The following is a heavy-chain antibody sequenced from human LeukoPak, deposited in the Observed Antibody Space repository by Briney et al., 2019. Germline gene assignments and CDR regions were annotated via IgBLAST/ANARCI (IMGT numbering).Heavy chain of an antibody. CDR3: ARDLYDSSGYYENYFDY. Sequence: GASVKVSCKASGYTFTSYGISWVRQAPGQGLEWMGWISAYNGNTNYAQKLQGRVTMTTDTSTSTAYMELRSLRSDDTAVYYCARDLYDSSGYYENYFDYWGQGTLVTVSS. V-gene: IGHV1-18*01. D-gene: IGHD3-22*01. CDR2: ISAYNGNT. CDR1: GYTFTSYG. J-gene: IGHJ4*02.